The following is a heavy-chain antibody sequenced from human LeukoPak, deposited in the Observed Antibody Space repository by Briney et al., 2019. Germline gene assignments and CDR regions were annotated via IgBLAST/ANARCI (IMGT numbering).Heavy chain of an antibody. Sequence: ASVKVSCKVSGYTLTELSMHWVRQAPGKGHEWVGGFYPEDGETIYAQKFQGRVTMTEDTSTDTAYMELSSLRSEDTAVYYCAAVKTYYYDTSGYYFPLNAFDIWGQGTMVTVSS. CDR1: GYTLTELS. D-gene: IGHD3-22*01. CDR3: AAVKTYYYDTSGYYFPLNAFDI. CDR2: FYPEDGET. J-gene: IGHJ3*02. V-gene: IGHV1-24*01.